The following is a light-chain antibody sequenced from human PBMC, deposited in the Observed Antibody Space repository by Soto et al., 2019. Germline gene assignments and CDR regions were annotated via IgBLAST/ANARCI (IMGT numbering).Light chain of an antibody. CDR3: QQANSFPYT. V-gene: IGKV1-12*01. CDR1: QGISSW. J-gene: IGKJ2*01. CDR2: PAS. Sequence: DIQMTQSPSSVSASVGDRVTITCRASQGISSWLAWSQQKPGKAPKLLIYPASSLQSGVPSRFSGSGSGTDYTLTISSLQPEDFATYYCQQANSFPYTFGQGTNLEIK.